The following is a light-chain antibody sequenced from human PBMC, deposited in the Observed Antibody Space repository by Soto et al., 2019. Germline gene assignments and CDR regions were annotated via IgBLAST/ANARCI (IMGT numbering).Light chain of an antibody. CDR1: SSDVGGYNY. CDR2: DVG. Sequence: QSALTQPASVSGSPGQSITISCTGTSSDVGGYNYVSWYQQHPGKAPKLMIYDVGNRPSGVSNRFSGSKSGNTASLTISGLQAEDEADYYCSSYTSSSTLVVFGTGTKVTV. CDR3: SSYTSSSTLVV. J-gene: IGLJ1*01. V-gene: IGLV2-14*01.